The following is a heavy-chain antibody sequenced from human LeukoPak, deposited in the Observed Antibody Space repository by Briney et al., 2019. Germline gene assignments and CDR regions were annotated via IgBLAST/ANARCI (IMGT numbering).Heavy chain of an antibody. CDR1: GFTFNSYS. V-gene: IGHV3-23*01. CDR2: ITDRGGIT. J-gene: IGHJ4*02. CDR3: AKILPMNENFDY. Sequence: GGSLRLSCAASGFTFNSYSMNWVRQAPGKGLEWVSTITDRGGITYYADSVKGHFTISRDNSKNTLYLQMNSLRAEDTAVYYCAKILPMNENFDYWGQGTLVTVSS. D-gene: IGHD1-1*01.